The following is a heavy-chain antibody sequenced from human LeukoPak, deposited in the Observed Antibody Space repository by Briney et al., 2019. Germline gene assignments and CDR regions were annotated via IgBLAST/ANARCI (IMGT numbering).Heavy chain of an antibody. D-gene: IGHD4-17*01. CDR1: GGSFSSGSYY. CDR3: ARERDHGDPYLDY. CDR2: IYTSGST. J-gene: IGHJ4*02. V-gene: IGHV4-61*02. Sequence: SETLSLTCAVSGGSFSSGSYYWSWIRQPAGKGLEWIGRIYTSGSTNYNPSLKSRVTISVDTSTNQFSLKLSSVTAADTAVYYCARERDHGDPYLDYWGQGILVTVSS.